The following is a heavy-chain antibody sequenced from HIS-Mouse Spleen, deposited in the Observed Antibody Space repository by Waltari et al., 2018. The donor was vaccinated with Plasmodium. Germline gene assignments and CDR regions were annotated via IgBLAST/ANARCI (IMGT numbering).Heavy chain of an antibody. V-gene: IGHV3-21*01. D-gene: IGHD3-9*01. CDR2: ISSSSSYI. CDR1: GFTFSSYR. Sequence: EVQLVESGGGLVKPGGSLRLSCAASGFTFSSYRRNWVRQAPGKGLEWVSSISSSSSYIYYADSVKGRFTISRDNAKNSLYLQMNSLRAEDTAVYYCAREDILTAYYNDYWYFDLWGRGTLVTVSS. J-gene: IGHJ2*01. CDR3: AREDILTAYYNDYWYFDL.